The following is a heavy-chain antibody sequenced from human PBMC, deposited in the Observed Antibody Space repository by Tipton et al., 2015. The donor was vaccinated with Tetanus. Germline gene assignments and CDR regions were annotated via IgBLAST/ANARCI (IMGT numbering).Heavy chain of an antibody. D-gene: IGHD2-8*01. J-gene: IGHJ6*02. Sequence: LRLSCTVSGGSISSDNFHWGWVRQPPGKGLEWIGIVYFGGKTYYNPSLKSRVTLSIDTPKNQFSLKLSSISAADAAIYYCARHVYGFGAVLTPIYQHYYYGLDVWGQGTMVTVSS. CDR1: GGSISSDNFH. CDR3: ARHVYGFGAVLTPIYQHYYYGLDV. CDR2: VYFGGKT. V-gene: IGHV4-39*01.